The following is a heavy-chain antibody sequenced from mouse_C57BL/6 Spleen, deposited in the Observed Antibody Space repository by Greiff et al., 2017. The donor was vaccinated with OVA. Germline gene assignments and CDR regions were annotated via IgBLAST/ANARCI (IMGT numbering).Heavy chain of an antibody. V-gene: IGHV5-16*01. CDR2: INYDGSST. CDR1: GFTFSDYY. J-gene: IGHJ4*01. CDR3: ARGGAMDY. Sequence: EVQLVESEGGLVQPGSSMKLSCTASGFTFSDYYMAWVRQVPEKGLEWVANINYDGSSTYYLDSLKSRFIISRDNAKNILYLQMSSLKSEDTATYYCARGGAMDYWGQGTSVTVSS.